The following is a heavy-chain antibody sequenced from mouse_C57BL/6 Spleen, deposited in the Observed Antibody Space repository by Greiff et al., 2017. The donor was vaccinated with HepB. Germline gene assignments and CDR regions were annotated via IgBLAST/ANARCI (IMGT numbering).Heavy chain of an antibody. CDR3: ARSYYYGSGNWYFDV. V-gene: IGHV1-18*01. J-gene: IGHJ1*03. Sequence: EVKLMESGPELVKPGASVKIPCKASGYTFTDYNMDWVKQSHGKSLEWIGDINPNNGGTIYNQKFKGKATLTVDKSSRTAYMELRSLTSEDTAVYYCARSYYYGSGNWYFDVWGTGTTVTVSS. CDR1: GYTFTDYN. D-gene: IGHD1-1*01. CDR2: INPNNGGT.